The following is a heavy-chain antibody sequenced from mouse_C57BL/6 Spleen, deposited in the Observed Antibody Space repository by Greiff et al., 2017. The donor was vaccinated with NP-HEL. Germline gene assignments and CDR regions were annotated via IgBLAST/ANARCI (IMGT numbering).Heavy chain of an antibody. V-gene: IGHV1-54*01. Sequence: VQLQQSGAELVRPGTSVKVSCKASGYAFTNYLIEWVKQRPGQGLEWIGVINPGSGGTNYNEKFKGKATLTADKSSSTAYMQLSSLTSEDSAVYFCARERTMVTTGGFDYWGQGTTLTVSS. CDR3: ARERTMVTTGGFDY. CDR1: GYAFTNYL. D-gene: IGHD2-2*01. J-gene: IGHJ2*01. CDR2: INPGSGGT.